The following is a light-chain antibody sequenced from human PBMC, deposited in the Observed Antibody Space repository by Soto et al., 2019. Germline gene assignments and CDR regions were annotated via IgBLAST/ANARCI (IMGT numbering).Light chain of an antibody. V-gene: IGKV3-15*01. CDR2: GAS. Sequence: EIVMTQSPATLSVSPGGRATLSCRASQSVSSNLAWYQQKPGQAPRLLIYGASTRATGIPARFSGTGSGTEFTLTISSLQSGDFAVYYCQQYNILPLTFGGGTKVEIK. J-gene: IGKJ4*01. CDR1: QSVSSN. CDR3: QQYNILPLT.